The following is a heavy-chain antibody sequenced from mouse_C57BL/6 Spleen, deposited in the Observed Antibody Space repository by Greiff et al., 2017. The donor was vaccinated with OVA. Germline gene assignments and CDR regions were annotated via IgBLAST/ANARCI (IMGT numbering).Heavy chain of an antibody. V-gene: IGHV1-72*01. D-gene: IGHD2-3*01. CDR3: AKDMVYDCYYDWYFDV. CDR1: GYTFTSYW. Sequence: QVQLQQPGAELVKPGASVKLSCKASGYTFTSYWMHWVKQRPGRGLEWIGRIDPNSGGTKYNEKFKSKATLTVDKPSSTAYMQLSSLTSEDSAVYYCAKDMVYDCYYDWYFDVWGTGTTVTVSS. CDR2: IDPNSGGT. J-gene: IGHJ1*03.